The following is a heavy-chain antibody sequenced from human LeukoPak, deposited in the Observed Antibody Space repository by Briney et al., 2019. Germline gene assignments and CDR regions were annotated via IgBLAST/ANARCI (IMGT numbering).Heavy chain of an antibody. CDR2: IYYSGST. CDR3: ARSTGSQLLWFGEFDY. D-gene: IGHD3-10*01. V-gene: IGHV4-61*01. J-gene: IGHJ4*02. CDR1: GGSVSSGSYY. Sequence: SETLSLTCTVSGGSVSSGSYYWSWIRQPPGKGLEWIGYIYYSGSTNYNPSLKSRVTISVDTSKNQFSLKLSSVTAADTAVYYCARSTGSQLLWFGEFDYWGQGTLVTVS.